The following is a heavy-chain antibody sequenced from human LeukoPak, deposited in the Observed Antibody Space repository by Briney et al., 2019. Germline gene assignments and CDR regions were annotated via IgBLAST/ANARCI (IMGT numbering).Heavy chain of an antibody. CDR2: CMSCGVSA. J-gene: IGHJ4*02. CDR3: AKQAYDSPRTDFDY. Sequence: GGSLRLSCAASGLTFSRYAMSWVRQAPGKGLDWVSGCMSCGVSAYYAASVTSWFTISRYNSKNTLHLQMNSLRAEGTAIYYCAKQAYDSPRTDFDYWGQGTLVTVSS. D-gene: IGHD3-22*01. V-gene: IGHV3-23*01. CDR1: GLTFSRYA.